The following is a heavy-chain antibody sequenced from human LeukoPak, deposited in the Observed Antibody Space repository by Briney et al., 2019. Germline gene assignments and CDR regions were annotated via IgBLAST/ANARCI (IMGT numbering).Heavy chain of an antibody. CDR2: ISAYNGNT. J-gene: IGHJ4*02. Sequence: ASVKVSCKASGYTFTSYGISWVRQAPGQGLEWMGWISAYNGNTNYAQKLQGRVTMTTDTSTSTAYMELRSLRSDDTAVYYCASGHYGDYGQWSSMNYWGQGTLVTVSS. D-gene: IGHD4-17*01. CDR3: ASGHYGDYGQWSSMNY. V-gene: IGHV1-18*01. CDR1: GYTFTSYG.